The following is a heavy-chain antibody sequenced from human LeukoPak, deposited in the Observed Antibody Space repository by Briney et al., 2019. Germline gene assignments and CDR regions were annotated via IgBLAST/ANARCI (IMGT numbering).Heavy chain of an antibody. CDR3: ARDSVLRYFDWLPTYYYYYGMDV. Sequence: PGGSLRLSCAASGFTFSSYGMHWVRQAPGKGLEWVAVIWYDGSNKYYADSVKGRFTTSRDNSKNTLYLQMNSLRAEDTAVYYCARDSVLRYFDWLPTYYYYYGMDVWGQGTTVTVSS. J-gene: IGHJ6*02. CDR1: GFTFSSYG. CDR2: IWYDGSNK. D-gene: IGHD3-9*01. V-gene: IGHV3-33*01.